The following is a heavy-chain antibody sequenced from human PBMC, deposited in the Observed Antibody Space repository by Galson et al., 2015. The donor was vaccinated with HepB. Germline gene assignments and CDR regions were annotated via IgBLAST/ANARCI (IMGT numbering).Heavy chain of an antibody. CDR2: IIPIFGTA. CDR1: GGTFSSYA. D-gene: IGHD2-2*01. J-gene: IGHJ4*02. Sequence: SVKVSCKASGGTFSSYAISWVRQAPGQGLEWMGGIIPIFGTANYAQKFQGRVTITADESTSTAYMELSSLRSEDTAVYYCARGGVPAAMRSYYFDYWGQGTLVTVSS. V-gene: IGHV1-69*13. CDR3: ARGGVPAAMRSYYFDY.